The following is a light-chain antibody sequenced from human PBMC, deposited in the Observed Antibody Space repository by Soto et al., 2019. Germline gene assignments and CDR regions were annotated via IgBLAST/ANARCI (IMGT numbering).Light chain of an antibody. V-gene: IGLV2-14*01. Sequence: QSALTQPASVSGSPGQSITISCTGTSSDIGGYDYVSWYQQYPGKAPKLMIYEVRNRPSGVSNRFSGSKSGNTASLTISGLQAEDEADYYCSSFTSSSTPYVFGIGTQLTVL. J-gene: IGLJ1*01. CDR3: SSFTSSSTPYV. CDR2: EVR. CDR1: SSDIGGYDY.